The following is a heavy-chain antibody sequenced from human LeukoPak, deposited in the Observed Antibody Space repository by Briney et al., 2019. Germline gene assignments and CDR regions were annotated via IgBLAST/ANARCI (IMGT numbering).Heavy chain of an antibody. CDR1: GSSFTTYW. CDR2: VQPGDSNT. J-gene: IGHJ5*02. D-gene: IGHD1/OR15-1a*01. CDR3: ARQSRSWHNFDP. V-gene: IGHV5-51*01. Sequence: GESLKTSCWTFGSSFTTYWIGWVRQIPGKGLEWMGIVQPGDSNTKYSPSFQGHVTISADKSINPAYLQWTILKASHTAIYYCARQSRSWHNFDPSGQGTLVTVSS.